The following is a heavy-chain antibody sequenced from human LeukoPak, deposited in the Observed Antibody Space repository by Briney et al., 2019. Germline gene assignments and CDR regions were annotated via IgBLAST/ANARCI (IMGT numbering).Heavy chain of an antibody. CDR2: IIPIFGTA. J-gene: IGHJ6*03. CDR3: ASFYGSGSPHYYYYYMDV. V-gene: IGHV1-69*13. CDR1: GGTFSSYA. Sequence: GASVRVSCKASGGTFSSYAISWVRQAPGQGLEWMGGIIPIFGTANYAQKFQGRVTIIADESTSTAYMELSSLRSEDTAVYYCASFYGSGSPHYYYYYMDVWGKGTTATVSS. D-gene: IGHD3-10*01.